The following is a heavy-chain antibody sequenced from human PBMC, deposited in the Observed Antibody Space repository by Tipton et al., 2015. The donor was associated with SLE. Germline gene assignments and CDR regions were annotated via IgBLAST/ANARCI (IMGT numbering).Heavy chain of an antibody. CDR1: GGSISSGGYY. J-gene: IGHJ3*02. D-gene: IGHD4-17*01. CDR3: ASRSTTVTTGGGAFDI. V-gene: IGHV4-31*03. Sequence: TLSLTCTVSGGSISSGGYYWSWIRQHPGKGLEWIGYIYYSGSTYYNPSLKSRVTISVDTSKNQFSLKLSSVTAADTAVYYCASRSTTVTTGGGAFDIWGQGTMVTVSS. CDR2: IYYSGST.